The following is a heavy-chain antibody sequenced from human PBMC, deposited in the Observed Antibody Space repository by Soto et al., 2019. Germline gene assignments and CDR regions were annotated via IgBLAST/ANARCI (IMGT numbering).Heavy chain of an antibody. CDR2: NYYSGIT. CDR3: ARGSSIAGLYYGMDV. V-gene: IGHV4-31*03. J-gene: IGHJ6*02. D-gene: IGHD6-6*01. Sequence: QVQLQESGPGLVKPSQTLSLTCTVSGGSISSGGYYWTWIRQHPGKGLEWIGYNYYSGITYYNPSLKSRVIISLDTSKNQFSLKLCSVTAADTAVYYCARGSSIAGLYYGMDVWGQGTTVTVAS. CDR1: GGSISSGGYY.